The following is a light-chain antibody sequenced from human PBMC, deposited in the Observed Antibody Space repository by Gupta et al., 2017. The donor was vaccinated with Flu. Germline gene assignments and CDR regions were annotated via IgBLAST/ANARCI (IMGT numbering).Light chain of an antibody. V-gene: IGKV1-27*01. CDR3: QEYDSAPQT. CDR1: QGIGNY. J-gene: IGKJ1*01. Sequence: DIQMTQSPSSLSASVGDRVTITCRASQGIGNYLVWYQQKPGKVPRLLIYAASTLRSGVPSRFSGSGSGTHFTLTIGSLQPEDVATYYCQEYDSAPQTFGQGTKVEIK. CDR2: AAS.